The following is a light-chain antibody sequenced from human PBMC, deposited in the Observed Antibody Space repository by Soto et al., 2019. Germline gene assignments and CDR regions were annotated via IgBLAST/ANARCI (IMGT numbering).Light chain of an antibody. J-gene: IGLJ3*02. Sequence: QSALTQPASVSGSPGQSITISCTGTSSDVGSYNLVSWYQQHPGKAPKLMIYEGSKRPSGVSNRFSGSKSGNTASLTISGLQSEDEAEYYCCSYAGSRVFGGGTKLTVL. CDR2: EGS. CDR3: CSYAGSRV. CDR1: SSDVGSYNL. V-gene: IGLV2-23*01.